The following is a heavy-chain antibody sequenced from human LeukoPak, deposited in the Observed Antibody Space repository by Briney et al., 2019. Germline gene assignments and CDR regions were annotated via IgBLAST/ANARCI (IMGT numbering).Heavy chain of an antibody. CDR3: ARRSIAAADISYYGMDV. CDR1: GYSFAGYW. Sequence: GESLKISCKGSGYSFAGYWIGWVRQMPGKGLEWMGIIYPGDSDTRYSPSFQGQVTISADKSISTAYLQWSSLKASDTAMYYCARRSIAAADISYYGMDVWGQGTTVTVSS. D-gene: IGHD6-13*01. CDR2: IYPGDSDT. J-gene: IGHJ6*02. V-gene: IGHV5-51*01.